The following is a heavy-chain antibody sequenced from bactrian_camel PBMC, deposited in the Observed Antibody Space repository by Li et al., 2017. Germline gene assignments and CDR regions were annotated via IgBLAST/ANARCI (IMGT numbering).Heavy chain of an antibody. D-gene: IGHD5*01. CDR1: GFGYSRYC. CDR2: IDSDGST. CDR3: AYDLPRGLDPLSEDAIADFGY. V-gene: IGHV3S26*01. J-gene: IGHJ6*01. Sequence: HVQLVESGGGSVQAGGSLSLSCAAAGFGYSRYCMVWFRQVPGKEREGVAAIDSDGSTTYADSVKGRFTFSKDNAKNTLYLQMDSLKPEDTGMYYCAYDLPRGLDPLSEDAIADFGYWGQGTQVTVS.